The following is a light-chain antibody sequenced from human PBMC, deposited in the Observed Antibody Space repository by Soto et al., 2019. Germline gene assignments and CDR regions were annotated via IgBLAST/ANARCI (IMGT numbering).Light chain of an antibody. CDR1: QSVSSSY. V-gene: IGKV3-20*01. CDR3: LQYGSSLGWT. Sequence: EIVLTQSPGTLSLSPGERATLSCRASQSVSSSYLAWYQQKPGQAPRLLIYGASSRATGIPDRFSGSGSGTDFTLTISRLEPDDFAVYYCLQYGSSLGWTFGQGTEVEIK. CDR2: GAS. J-gene: IGKJ1*01.